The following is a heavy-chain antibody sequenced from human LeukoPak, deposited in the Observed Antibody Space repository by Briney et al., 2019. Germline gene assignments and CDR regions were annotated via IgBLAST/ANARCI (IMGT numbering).Heavy chain of an antibody. CDR2: ISSGGSYI. V-gene: IGHV3-21*01. CDR1: GFTFSDYA. CDR3: ARGPALYCTSSSCLDGVD. J-gene: IGHJ4*02. D-gene: IGHD2-2*01. Sequence: GGSLRLSCAASGFTFSDYAMNWVRQAPGKGLEWVSSISSGGSYISYADWVKGRFTVSRDNAKASLFLQLRSLRDEDTAVYYCARGPALYCTSSSCLDGVDWGQGTLVSVSS.